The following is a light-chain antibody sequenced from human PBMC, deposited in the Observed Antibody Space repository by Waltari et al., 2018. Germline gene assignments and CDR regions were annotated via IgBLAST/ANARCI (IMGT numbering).Light chain of an antibody. J-gene: IGKJ2*01. V-gene: IGKV1-5*03. CDR1: QSISSW. CDR2: KAS. CDR3: QQYNNYPYT. Sequence: DIQVTQSPSTLSASLGDRVTITCRASQSISSWLAWHQQKPGKAPKLLIKKASSLESGRPSRCTGSGSGTEFTLTISSLQPDDFATYYCQQYNNYPYTFGQGTKLEIK.